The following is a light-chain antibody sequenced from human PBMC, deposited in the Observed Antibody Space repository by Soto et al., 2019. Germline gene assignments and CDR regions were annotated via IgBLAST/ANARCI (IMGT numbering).Light chain of an antibody. V-gene: IGKV1-5*01. J-gene: IGKJ2*01. CDR2: DAS. CDR3: QQYNSYSSYT. CDR1: QSISSW. Sequence: DIQMTQSPSTLSASVGDRVTITCRASQSISSWLAWYQQKPGKAPNLLIYDASSLKSGVPSRFSGSGSGTEFTLTISSLQPDDFATYYCQQYNSYSSYTFGQGTKLEI.